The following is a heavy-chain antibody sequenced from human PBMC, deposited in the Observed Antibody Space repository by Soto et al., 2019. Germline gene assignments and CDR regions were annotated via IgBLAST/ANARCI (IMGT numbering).Heavy chain of an antibody. CDR3: AREVGSGWYYFDY. CDR1: GFTFSSYA. Sequence: EVQLVESGGGLVQPGGSLRLSCVASGFTFSSYAMHWVRQAPGKGLEYVSAISSNGGSTYYANSVKGRFTISRDNSKNTLYLQMGSLRAEDMAVYYCAREVGSGWYYFDYWGQGTLVTVSS. D-gene: IGHD6-19*01. J-gene: IGHJ4*02. CDR2: ISSNGGST. V-gene: IGHV3-64*01.